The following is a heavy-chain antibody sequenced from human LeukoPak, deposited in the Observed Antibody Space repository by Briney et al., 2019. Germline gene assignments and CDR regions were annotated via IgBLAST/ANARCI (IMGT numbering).Heavy chain of an antibody. D-gene: IGHD3-9*01. J-gene: IGHJ4*02. CDR3: AKDIDSDILTGYFIDY. V-gene: IGHV3-7*03. CDR2: IKQDGSEK. CDR1: GFTFSSYW. Sequence: GGSPRLSCAASGFTFSSYWMSWVRQAPGKGLEWVANIKQDGSEKYYVDSVKGRFTISRDNAKNSLYLQMNSLRAEDTALYYCAKDIDSDILTGYFIDYWGQGTLVTVSS.